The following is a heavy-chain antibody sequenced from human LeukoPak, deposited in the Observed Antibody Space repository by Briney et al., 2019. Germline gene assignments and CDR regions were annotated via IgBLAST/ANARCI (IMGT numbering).Heavy chain of an antibody. V-gene: IGHV1-2*02. CDR2: INPNSGDT. CDR1: GFTFTSYH. Sequence: ASVTVSCTTSGFTFTSYHIHWVRHAPGQGLEWMGWINPNSGDTNLAQNFQGRVTMTSDTSISTAYMEMSSLRSDDTTVYYCARVVTVGAASRFDYWGQGTLVTVSS. J-gene: IGHJ4*02. CDR3: ARVVTVGAASRFDY. D-gene: IGHD1-26*01.